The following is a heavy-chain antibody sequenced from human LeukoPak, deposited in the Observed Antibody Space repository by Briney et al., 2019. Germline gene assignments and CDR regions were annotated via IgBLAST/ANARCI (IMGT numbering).Heavy chain of an antibody. V-gene: IGHV1-18*01. J-gene: IGHJ5*02. CDR1: GYTFTSYG. D-gene: IGHD6-13*01. CDR2: ISAYNGNT. CDR3: ARDDRGSSWSWFDP. Sequence: ASVKVSCKASGYTFTSYGISWVRQAPGQGLEWMGWISAYNGNTNYAQELQGRVTMTTDTSTSTAYMELGSLRSDDTAVYYCARDDRGSSWSWFDPWGQGTLVTVSS.